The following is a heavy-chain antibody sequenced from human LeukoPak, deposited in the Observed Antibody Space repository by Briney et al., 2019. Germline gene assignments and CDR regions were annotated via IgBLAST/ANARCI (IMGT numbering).Heavy chain of an antibody. CDR2: SDLEDGET. CDR1: GYTFAGYY. D-gene: IGHD2-2*01. V-gene: IGHV1-24*01. CDR3: ATGTPSDMRGLDV. Sequence: ASVKVSCKASGYTFAGYYMHWVRQVPGKGLELMGGSDLEDGETIYAQRFEGRVTMTGDTSTDTAYMELSSLISEDTAVYYCATGTPSDMRGLDVWGQGTTVTVSS. J-gene: IGHJ6*02.